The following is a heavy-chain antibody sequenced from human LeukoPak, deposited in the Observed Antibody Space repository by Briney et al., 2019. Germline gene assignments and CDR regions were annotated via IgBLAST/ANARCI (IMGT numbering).Heavy chain of an antibody. J-gene: IGHJ4*02. D-gene: IGHD5-18*01. CDR1: GFTFSSYA. V-gene: IGHV3-23*01. CDR3: AKDRSGYSYGLDY. CDR2: ISGSGGST. Sequence: GGSLRFSCAASGFTFSSYAMSWVRQAPGKGLEWVSAISGSGGSTYYADSVKGRFTISRDNSKNTLYLQMNSLRAEDTAVYHCAKDRSGYSYGLDYWGQGTLVTVSS.